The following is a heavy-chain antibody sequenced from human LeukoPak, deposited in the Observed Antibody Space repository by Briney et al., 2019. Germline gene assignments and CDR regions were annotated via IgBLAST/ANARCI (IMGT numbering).Heavy chain of an antibody. Sequence: PGGSLRLSCAASGFTFSDYYMSWIRQAPGKGPEWVSYISSSGSTIYYADSVKGRFTISRDNAKNSLYLQMNSLRAEDTAVYYCARLSYDFWSGYIRIYDYWGQGTLVTVSS. V-gene: IGHV3-11*01. CDR2: ISSSGSTI. D-gene: IGHD3-3*01. CDR3: ARLSYDFWSGYIRIYDY. CDR1: GFTFSDYY. J-gene: IGHJ4*02.